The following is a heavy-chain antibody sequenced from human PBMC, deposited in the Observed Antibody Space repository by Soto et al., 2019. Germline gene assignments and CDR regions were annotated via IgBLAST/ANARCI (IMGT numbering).Heavy chain of an antibody. J-gene: IGHJ6*02. V-gene: IGHV3-53*04. Sequence: EVQLVESGGGLVQPGGSLRLSCAASGIPVSSNYMTWVRQAPGKGLEWVSVLHSGGDTYYANSVKGRFTISRHDSTNTVFRQMTSLTPEDTAVYYCARDGPYYYASRMDVWGQGTTVTVSS. CDR3: ARDGPYYYASRMDV. D-gene: IGHD3-10*01. CDR1: GIPVSSNY. CDR2: LHSGGDT.